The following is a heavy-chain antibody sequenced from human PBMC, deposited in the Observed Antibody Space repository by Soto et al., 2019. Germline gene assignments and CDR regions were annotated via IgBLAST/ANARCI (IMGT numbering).Heavy chain of an antibody. V-gene: IGHV4-34*01. J-gene: IGHJ2*01. CDR1: GGSFSGYY. D-gene: IGHD2-2*01. CDR3: ARVLPDWYFYL. Sequence: QVQLQQWGAGLLKPSETLSLTCAVYGGSFSGYYWSWIRQPPGKGLEWIGEINHSGSTNYNPSLNSRVTISVATSQNQFSLTLSAVTAADTAVEYCARVLPDWYFYLWGRGTLVTVSS. CDR2: INHSGST.